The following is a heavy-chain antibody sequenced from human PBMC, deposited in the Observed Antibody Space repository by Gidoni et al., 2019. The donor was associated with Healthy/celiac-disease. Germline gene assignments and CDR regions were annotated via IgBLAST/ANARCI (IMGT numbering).Heavy chain of an antibody. CDR3: ARDYCSGGSCYIDY. Sequence: EVQLVEPGGGVVQPGGSLCLPWSASGFTFSSYGMNWVRQAPGKGLEWVSYISSSSSTIYYADSVKGRFTISRDNAKNSLYLQMNSLRAEDTAVYYCARDYCSGGSCYIDYWGQGTPVTVSS. J-gene: IGHJ4*02. D-gene: IGHD2-15*01. V-gene: IGHV3-48*01. CDR1: GFTFSSYG. CDR2: ISSSSSTI.